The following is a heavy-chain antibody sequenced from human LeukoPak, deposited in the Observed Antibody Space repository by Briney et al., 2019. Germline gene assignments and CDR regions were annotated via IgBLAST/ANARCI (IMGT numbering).Heavy chain of an antibody. CDR3: AGDREFGLVSFDY. D-gene: IGHD3-3*01. CDR1: GYTFTSYG. Sequence: GASVKVSCKASGYTFTSYGISWVRHAPGQGLEWMGWISAYNGNTNYAQKLQGRGTMTTDTSTSTAYMELRSLRSDDTAVYYCAGDREFGLVSFDYWGQGTLVTVSS. CDR2: ISAYNGNT. J-gene: IGHJ4*02. V-gene: IGHV1-18*01.